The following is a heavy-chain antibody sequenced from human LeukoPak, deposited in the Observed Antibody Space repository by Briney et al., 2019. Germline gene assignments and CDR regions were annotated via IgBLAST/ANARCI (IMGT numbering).Heavy chain of an antibody. CDR2: INHSGST. Sequence: PSETLSLTCAVYGGSFSGYYWSWIRQPPGKGLEWMGEINHSGSTNYNPSLKSRVTISVDTSKNQFSLKLSAVTAADTAVYYCARPKYYYDSSGYSDWGQGTLVTVSS. V-gene: IGHV4-34*01. D-gene: IGHD3-22*01. J-gene: IGHJ4*02. CDR3: ARPKYYYDSSGYSD. CDR1: GGSFSGYY.